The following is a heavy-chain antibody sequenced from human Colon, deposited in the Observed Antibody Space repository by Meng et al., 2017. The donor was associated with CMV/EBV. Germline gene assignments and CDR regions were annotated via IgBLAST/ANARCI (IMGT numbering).Heavy chain of an antibody. CDR3: ARDRGGPPFDY. J-gene: IGHJ4*02. V-gene: IGHV1-18*01. CDR1: GYSFTSYA. Sequence: QVHLVQSGAEVKKPGASVEVSCKSSGYSFTSYAINWVRQAPGQGLEWMGWISTHNGDTNYAQKFQGRVTMATDTSTSTAYMELRSLRSDDTGVYYCARDRGGPPFDYWGQGTLVTVSS. D-gene: IGHD3-16*01. CDR2: ISTHNGDT.